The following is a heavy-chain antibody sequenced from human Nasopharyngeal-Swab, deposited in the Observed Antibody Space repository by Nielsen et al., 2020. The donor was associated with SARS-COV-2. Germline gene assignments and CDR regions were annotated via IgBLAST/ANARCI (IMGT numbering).Heavy chain of an antibody. CDR3: AKDRDSGDDSDDYYHYYGMDV. CDR1: GFTFNTYA. D-gene: IGHD5-12*01. V-gene: IGHV3-23*01. Sequence: GGSLRLSCAASGFTFNTYAISWVGKAPGKGLGWVSVISGSDYSTKYADSVKGRFTISRDNSKNTVNLQMNSLRAEDTAIYYCAKDRDSGDDSDDYYHYYGMDVWGQGTTVTVSS. CDR2: ISGSDYST. J-gene: IGHJ6*02.